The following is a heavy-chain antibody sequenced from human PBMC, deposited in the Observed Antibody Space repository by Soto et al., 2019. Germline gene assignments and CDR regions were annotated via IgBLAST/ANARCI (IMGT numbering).Heavy chain of an antibody. CDR1: VASISRGVSS. D-gene: IGHD6-19*01. Sequence: SETLSLTCTVSVASISRGVSSWTWIRQNQGKGLEWIGYIYYSGSTYYNPSLKSRVTISVDTSKNQFSLKLSSVTAADTAVYYCARVFKSWGVAVAGNFDYWGQGTLVTVSS. CDR3: ARVFKSWGVAVAGNFDY. V-gene: IGHV4-31*03. J-gene: IGHJ4*02. CDR2: IYYSGST.